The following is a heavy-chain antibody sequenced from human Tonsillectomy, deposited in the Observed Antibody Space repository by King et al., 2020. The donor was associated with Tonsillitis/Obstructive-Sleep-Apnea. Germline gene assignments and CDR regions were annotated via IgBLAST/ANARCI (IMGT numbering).Heavy chain of an antibody. D-gene: IGHD6-19*01. Sequence: QLVQSGAEVKKPGASVKVSCKASGYTFTGYYMHWVRQAPGQGLEWMGWINPNSGGTNYAQKFQGRVTMTRDTSISTAYMELSRLRSDDAAVDYCARVFGSSGWYGDFDYWGQGTLVTVSS. V-gene: IGHV1-2*02. CDR2: INPNSGGT. J-gene: IGHJ4*02. CDR3: ARVFGSSGWYGDFDY. CDR1: GYTFTGYY.